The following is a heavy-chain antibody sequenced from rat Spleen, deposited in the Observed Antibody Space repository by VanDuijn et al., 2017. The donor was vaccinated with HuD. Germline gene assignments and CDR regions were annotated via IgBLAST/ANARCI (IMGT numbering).Heavy chain of an antibody. V-gene: IGHV2-72*01. Sequence: QVRLKESGPGLVQPAQTLSLTCTVSGFSLTTYHVSWVRQPPGKSLVWMGTIWAGGGTNYNSAVKSRLSISRDNSKNQVLLKMNSLPPEDTGTYYCARHLREASGVMDAWGQGASVTVSS. CDR2: IWAGGGT. D-gene: IGHD4-3*01. J-gene: IGHJ4*01. CDR1: GFSLTTYH. CDR3: ARHLREASGVMDA.